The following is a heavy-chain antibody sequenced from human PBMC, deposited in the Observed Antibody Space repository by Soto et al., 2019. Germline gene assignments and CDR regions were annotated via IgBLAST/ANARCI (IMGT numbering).Heavy chain of an antibody. D-gene: IGHD1-7*01. CDR3: ARVETATQPPSGYDY. CDR2: INAGNGNT. V-gene: IGHV1-3*01. Sequence: ASVKVSCKASGYTFTSYAMHWVRQAPGQRLEWMGWINAGNGNTKYSQKFQGRVTITRDTSASTAYMELSSLRSEDTAVYYCARVETATQPPSGYDYWGQGTLVTVSS. J-gene: IGHJ4*02. CDR1: GYTFTSYA.